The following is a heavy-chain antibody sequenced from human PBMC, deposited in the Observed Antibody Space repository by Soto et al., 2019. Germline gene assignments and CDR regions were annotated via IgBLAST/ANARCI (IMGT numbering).Heavy chain of an antibody. D-gene: IGHD1-1*01. Sequence: GASVKVSCKASGYTFSNYGITWVRRAPGQRFEWMGWISASKGNTNYAQKFQGRVTMTTDTSTTTFYMELRTLRSDDTAIYYCASRSGQLPYYFDYWGQGTLVTVS. CDR2: ISASKGNT. J-gene: IGHJ4*02. CDR3: ASRSGQLPYYFDY. CDR1: GYTFSNYG. V-gene: IGHV1-18*01.